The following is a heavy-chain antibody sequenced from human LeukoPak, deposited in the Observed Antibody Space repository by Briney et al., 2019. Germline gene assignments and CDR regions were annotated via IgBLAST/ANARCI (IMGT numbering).Heavy chain of an antibody. CDR3: ARASCGGGTCYDSRGWFDP. V-gene: IGHV4-59*12. J-gene: IGHJ5*02. Sequence: PSETLSLTCTVSGGSISSYYWSWIRQPPGKGLEWIGYIYYSGSTNYNPSLKSRATISVDTSKNQFSLKLSSVTAADTAVYYCARASCGGGTCYDSRGWFDPWGQGTLVTVSS. D-gene: IGHD2-15*01. CDR1: GGSISSYY. CDR2: IYYSGST.